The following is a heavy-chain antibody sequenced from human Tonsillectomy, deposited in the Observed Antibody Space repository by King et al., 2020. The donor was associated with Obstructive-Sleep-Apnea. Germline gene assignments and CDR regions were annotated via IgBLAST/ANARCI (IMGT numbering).Heavy chain of an antibody. V-gene: IGHV4-39*07. D-gene: IGHD4-11*01. J-gene: IGHJ4*02. Sequence: QLQESGPGLVKPSETLSLTCNVSGGSISSSSYYWGWIRQPPGKGLEWIGSIYYSGSTYYNPSLKIRVTISVDTSKNQFSLKLSSVTAADTAVYYCARDPTFYYFDYWGQGTLVTVSS. CDR3: ARDPTFYYFDY. CDR2: IYYSGST. CDR1: GGSISSSSYY.